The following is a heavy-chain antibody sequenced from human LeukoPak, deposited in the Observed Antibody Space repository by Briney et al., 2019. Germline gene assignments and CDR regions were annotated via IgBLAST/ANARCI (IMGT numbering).Heavy chain of an antibody. Sequence: SETLSLTCTVSGGSISSSSYYWGWIRQPPGKGLEWIGSIYYSGSTYYNPSLKSRVAISVDTSKSQFSLKLSSVTAADTAVYYCARVAEEELNWFDPWGQGTLVTVSS. CDR1: GGSISSSSYY. CDR2: IYYSGST. CDR3: ARVAEEELNWFDP. V-gene: IGHV4-39*07. D-gene: IGHD2/OR15-2a*01. J-gene: IGHJ5*02.